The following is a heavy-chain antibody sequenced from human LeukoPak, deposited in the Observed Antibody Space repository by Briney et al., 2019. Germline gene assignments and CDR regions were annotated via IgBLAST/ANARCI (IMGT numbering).Heavy chain of an antibody. CDR2: IIPIFGTA. Sequence: AASVKVSCKASGGTFSSYAISWVRQAPGQGLEWMGRIIPIFGTANYAQRFQGRVTITADESTSTAYMELSSLRSEDTAVYYCARDAFGELSSWFDPWGQGTLVTVSS. CDR1: GGTFSSYA. CDR3: ARDAFGELSSWFDP. D-gene: IGHD3-10*01. J-gene: IGHJ5*02. V-gene: IGHV1-69*13.